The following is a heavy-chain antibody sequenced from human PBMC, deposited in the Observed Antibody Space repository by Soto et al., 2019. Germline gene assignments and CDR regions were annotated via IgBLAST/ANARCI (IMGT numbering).Heavy chain of an antibody. CDR3: ARGMATFDY. J-gene: IGHJ4*02. D-gene: IGHD5-12*01. Sequence: SETLSLTCTVSWGSISSYYWSWIRQPPGKGLEWIGYIYYSGSTNYNPSLKSRVTISVDTSKNQFSLKLSSVTAADTAVYYCARGMATFDYWGQGTLVTVSS. CDR1: WGSISSYY. CDR2: IYYSGST. V-gene: IGHV4-59*01.